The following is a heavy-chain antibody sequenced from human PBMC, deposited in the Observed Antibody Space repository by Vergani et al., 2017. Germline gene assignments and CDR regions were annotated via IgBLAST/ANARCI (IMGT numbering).Heavy chain of an antibody. CDR2: INTNSGNP. CDR3: ARGRKLRLTEYLYGIDG. J-gene: IGHJ6*02. CDR1: GYTLSRYS. V-gene: IGHV7-4-1*02. Sequence: QVQLVQSGSELKKPGASVKVSCKASGYTLSRYSIYWVRQAPGQGLEFMGWINTNSGNPTYAPGFTGRFVFSLDTSVSTAYLPVSGLKAEDSGVYYCARGRKLRLTEYLYGIDGWGQGTTVTVSS. D-gene: IGHD2/OR15-2a*01.